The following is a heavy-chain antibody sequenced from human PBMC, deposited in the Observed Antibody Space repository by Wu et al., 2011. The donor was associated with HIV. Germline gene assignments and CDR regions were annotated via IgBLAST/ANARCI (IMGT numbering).Heavy chain of an antibody. D-gene: IGHD3-22*01. CDR2: INCNSGGT. CDR1: GGTFSSYA. Sequence: QVQLVQSGAEVKKPGSSVKVSCKASGGTFSSYAISWVRQAPGQGLEWMGWINCNSGGTNYAQKFQGRVTMTRDTSISAAYMELSRLTSDDAAVYYCARSHYYDDSGYYTFDYWGQGTLVTVSS. V-gene: IGHV1-2*02. CDR3: ARSHYYDDSGYYTFDY. J-gene: IGHJ4*02.